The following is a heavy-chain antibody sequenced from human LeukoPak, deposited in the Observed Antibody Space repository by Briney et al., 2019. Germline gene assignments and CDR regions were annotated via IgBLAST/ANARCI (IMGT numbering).Heavy chain of an antibody. CDR2: IIPIFGTA. D-gene: IGHD5-18*01. Sequence: SVKVSCKASGGTFSSYAISWVRQAPGQGLEWMGGIIPIFGTANYAQKFQGRVTITADESTSTAYMELSSLRSEDTAVYYCARQYSYGSYYFDYWGQGTLVTVSS. V-gene: IGHV1-69*13. J-gene: IGHJ4*02. CDR1: GGTFSSYA. CDR3: ARQYSYGSYYFDY.